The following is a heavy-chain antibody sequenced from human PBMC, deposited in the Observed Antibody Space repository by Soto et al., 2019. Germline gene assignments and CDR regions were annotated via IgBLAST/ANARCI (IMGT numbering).Heavy chain of an antibody. Sequence: NPSETLSLTCTVSGGSISSGDYYWSWIRQPPGKGLEWIGYIYYSGSTYYNPSLKSRVTISVDTSKNQFSLKLSSVTAADTAVYYCDSVLGYSYGFDYWGQGTLVTVSS. V-gene: IGHV4-30-4*01. CDR2: IYYSGST. CDR1: GGSISSGDYY. J-gene: IGHJ4*02. CDR3: DSVLGYSYGFDY. D-gene: IGHD5-18*01.